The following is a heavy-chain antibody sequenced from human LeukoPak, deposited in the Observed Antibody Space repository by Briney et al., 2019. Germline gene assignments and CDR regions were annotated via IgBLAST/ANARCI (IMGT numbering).Heavy chain of an antibody. CDR1: GFTFSSYG. D-gene: IGHD1-14*01. J-gene: IGHJ3*02. Sequence: GRSLRLSCAASGFTFSSYGMHWVRQAPGKGLEWVAVISYDGSYKYYADSVKCRFTISRDNSKNTVYVQMNSLRAEDTAVYYCTKSYRNFRQGDAFDIWGQGTMVTVSS. CDR3: TKSYRNFRQGDAFDI. V-gene: IGHV3-30*18. CDR2: ISYDGSYK.